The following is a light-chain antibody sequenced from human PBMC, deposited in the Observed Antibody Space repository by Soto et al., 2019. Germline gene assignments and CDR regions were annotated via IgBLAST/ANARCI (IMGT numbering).Light chain of an antibody. CDR3: AAWDDSLNGSYV. J-gene: IGLJ1*01. V-gene: IGLV1-44*01. CDR1: SSNIGSNT. Sequence: VLTHPPSASGTPGQRVTISCSGSSSNIGSNTVNWYQQLPGTAPKLLIYSNNQRPSGVPDRFSGSKSGTSASLAISGLQSEDEADYYCAAWDDSLNGSYVFGTGTKVTVL. CDR2: SNN.